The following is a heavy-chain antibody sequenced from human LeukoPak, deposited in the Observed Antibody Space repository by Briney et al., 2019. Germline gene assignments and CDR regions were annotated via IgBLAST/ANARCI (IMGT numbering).Heavy chain of an antibody. CDR3: ARGRLTTVTTKSNWFDP. CDR2: INHSGST. J-gene: IGHJ5*02. Sequence: ASKTLSLTCAVYGGSFSGYYWSRIRQPPGKGLEWIGEINHSGSTNYNPSLKSRVTISVDTSKNQFSLKLSSVTAADTAVYYCARGRLTTVTTKSNWFDPWGQGTLVTVSS. D-gene: IGHD4-17*01. CDR1: GGSFSGYY. V-gene: IGHV4-34*01.